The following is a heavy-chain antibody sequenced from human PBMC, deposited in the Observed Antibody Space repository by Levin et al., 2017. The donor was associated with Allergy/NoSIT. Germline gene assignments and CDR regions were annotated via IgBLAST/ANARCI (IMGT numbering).Heavy chain of an antibody. J-gene: IGHJ4*02. CDR3: ARATPVAARLDLDY. Sequence: GSLRLSCAASGFTFSSYSMNWVRQAPGKGLEWVSYISSSSSTIYYADSVKGRFTISRDNAKNSLYLQMNSLRDEDTAVYYCARATPVAARLDLDYWGQGTLVTVSS. V-gene: IGHV3-48*02. CDR1: GFTFSSYS. D-gene: IGHD6-6*01. CDR2: ISSSSSTI.